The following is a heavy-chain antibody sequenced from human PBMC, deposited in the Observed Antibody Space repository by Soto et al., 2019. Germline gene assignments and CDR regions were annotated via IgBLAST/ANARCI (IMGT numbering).Heavy chain of an antibody. D-gene: IGHD6-13*01. CDR3: ASTLIAADGYPRRIFES. J-gene: IGHJ4*02. CDR1: GDSVSSYY. Sequence: SETLSLTCTVSGDSVSSYYWTWIRQPPGKALEWIGYIYDSGSTYYNPSLNSRVTISIDTSKNQFSLKLSSVTAADTAIYFCASTLIAADGYPRRIFESWGQGTLVTVSS. V-gene: IGHV4-59*08. CDR2: IYDSGST.